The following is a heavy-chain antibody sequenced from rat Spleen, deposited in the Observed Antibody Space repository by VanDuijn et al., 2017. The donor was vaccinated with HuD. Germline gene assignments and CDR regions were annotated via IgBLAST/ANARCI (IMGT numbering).Heavy chain of an antibody. J-gene: IGHJ3*01. CDR1: GFSLSSYG. CDR3: ARDWHYDGYSGWFAY. CDR2: IWGNGNT. V-gene: IGHV2-13*01. D-gene: IGHD1-12*03. Sequence: QVQLKESGPGLVQPSLTLSLTCTVSGFSLSSYGVIWVRQPPGKGLEWMGVIWGNGNTNYSSALKSRLSISRDTSKSQVFLKMNSLQTEDTATYYCARDWHYDGYSGWFAYWGQGTLVTVSS.